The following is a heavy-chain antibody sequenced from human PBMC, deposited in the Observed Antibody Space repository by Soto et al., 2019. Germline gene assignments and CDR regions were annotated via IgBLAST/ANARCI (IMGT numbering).Heavy chain of an antibody. CDR1: GYSFTSYW. CDR2: IDPSDSYT. V-gene: IGHV5-10-1*01. J-gene: IGHJ4*02. D-gene: IGHD6-13*01. Sequence: EVQLVQSGAEVKKPGESLRISCKGSGYSFTSYWISWVRQMPGKVLEWMGRIDPSDSYTNYSPSFQGHATISADKSISTAYLQWSSLKASDTAMYYCARLQPAAGDNDLTFDYWGQGALVTVSS. CDR3: ARLQPAAGDNDLTFDY.